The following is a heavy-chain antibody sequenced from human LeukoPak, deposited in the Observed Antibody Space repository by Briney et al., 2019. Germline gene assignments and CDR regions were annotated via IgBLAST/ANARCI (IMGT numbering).Heavy chain of an antibody. Sequence: GGPLRLSCAASGFTFSSYSMNWVRPAPGKGLEWVSAISSSSSYIHYADSVKGRFTISRDNAKNSLYLQMNSLRAEDTAVYYCARDRDDSSGYYYPLDYWGQGTLVTVSS. D-gene: IGHD3-22*01. V-gene: IGHV3-21*01. J-gene: IGHJ4*02. CDR3: ARDRDDSSGYYYPLDY. CDR2: ISSSSSYI. CDR1: GFTFSSYS.